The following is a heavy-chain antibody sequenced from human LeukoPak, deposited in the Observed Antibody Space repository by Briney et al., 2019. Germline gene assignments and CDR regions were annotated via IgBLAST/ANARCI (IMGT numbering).Heavy chain of an antibody. CDR2: IYHSGST. CDR3: ARVARHYYYYYMDV. Sequence: SETLSLTCAVSGGSISSSNWWTWVRQPPGKGLEWIGEIYHSGSTNYNPSLKSRVTISVDKSKNQFSLKLSSVTAADTAVYYCARVARHYYYYYMDVWGKGTTVTISS. V-gene: IGHV4-4*02. CDR1: GGSISSSNW. J-gene: IGHJ6*03.